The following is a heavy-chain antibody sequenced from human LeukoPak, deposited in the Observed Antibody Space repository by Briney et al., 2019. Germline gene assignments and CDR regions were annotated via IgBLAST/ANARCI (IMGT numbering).Heavy chain of an antibody. Sequence: PGGSLRLSCAASGFTFGSSGMHWVRQAPGKGLEWVAVIWYDGSNKYYADSVKGRFTISRDNSKSTLFLQMNSLRAEDTAVYYCASGSMRYFDYWGQGTLVTVSS. V-gene: IGHV3-33*01. J-gene: IGHJ4*02. CDR3: ASGSMRYFDY. CDR2: IWYDGSNK. D-gene: IGHD1-26*01. CDR1: GFTFGSSG.